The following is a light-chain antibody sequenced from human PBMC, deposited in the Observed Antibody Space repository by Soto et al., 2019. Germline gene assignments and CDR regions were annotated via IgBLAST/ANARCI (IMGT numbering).Light chain of an antibody. CDR3: AAWDDSLRGRL. CDR1: SSNIGSNY. Sequence: QSVLTQPPSASGTPGQRVTISCSGSSSNIGSNYIYWYQQLPGTAPKLLIFRDNQRPPGVPDRFPGSKSGSSASLAISGLRSEDEADYYCAAWDDSLRGRLFGGGTKVTVL. J-gene: IGLJ3*02. CDR2: RDN. V-gene: IGLV1-47*01.